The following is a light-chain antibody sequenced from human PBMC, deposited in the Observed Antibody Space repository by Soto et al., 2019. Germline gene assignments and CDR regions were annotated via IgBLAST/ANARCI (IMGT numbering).Light chain of an antibody. V-gene: IGLV1-44*01. J-gene: IGLJ3*02. CDR2: NNK. CDR3: ATRDDSLNGPV. Sequence: QSVLTQPPSASGTPGQRVTISCSGSSSNIGSRLLSWYQQLPGTAPQLLIYNNKQRPSGVPDRFSASKSGTSASLAISGLQSEDEADYYCATRDDSLNGPVFGGGTKVTVL. CDR1: SSNIGSRL.